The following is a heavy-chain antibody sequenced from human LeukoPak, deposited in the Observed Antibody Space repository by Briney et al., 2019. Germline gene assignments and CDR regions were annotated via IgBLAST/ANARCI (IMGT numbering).Heavy chain of an antibody. CDR2: IYPGDSQT. CDR1: GYSFSSYW. D-gene: IGHD6-19*01. Sequence: GESLKISCKGSGYSFSSYWIGWVRQMPGKGLEWMGMIYPGDSQTTYSPSFQGQVTISADRSVSTAYLQWSSLKASDTVMYYCARRLAVAGTFEYWGQGTLVAVSS. V-gene: IGHV5-51*01. CDR3: ARRLAVAGTFEY. J-gene: IGHJ4*02.